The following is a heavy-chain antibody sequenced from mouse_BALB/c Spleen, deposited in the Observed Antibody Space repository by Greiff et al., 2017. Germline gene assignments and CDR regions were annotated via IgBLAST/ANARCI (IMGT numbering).Heavy chain of an antibody. Sequence: QLQESGPELVKPGASVKVSCKASGYAFTSYNMYWVKQSHGKSLEWIGYIDPYNGGTSYNQKFKGKATLTVDKSSSTAYMHLNSLTSEDSAVYYCARRTSTMITIFDYWGQGTTLTVSS. CDR3: ARRTSTMITIFDY. V-gene: IGHV1S135*01. CDR2: IDPYNGGT. J-gene: IGHJ2*01. D-gene: IGHD2-4*01. CDR1: GYAFTSYN.